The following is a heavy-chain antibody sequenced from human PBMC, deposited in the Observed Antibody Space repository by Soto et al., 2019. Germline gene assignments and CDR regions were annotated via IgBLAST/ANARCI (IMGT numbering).Heavy chain of an antibody. Sequence: SETLSLTCTVSGGSISSSSYYWGWIRQPPGKGLEWIGSIYYSGCTYYNPSLKSRVTISVDTSKNQFSLKLSSVTAADTAVYYCARAYYDILTAQSPPAVFDYWGQGTLVTVSS. V-gene: IGHV4-39*01. CDR1: GGSISSSSYY. J-gene: IGHJ4*02. D-gene: IGHD3-9*01. CDR2: IYYSGCT. CDR3: ARAYYDILTAQSPPAVFDY.